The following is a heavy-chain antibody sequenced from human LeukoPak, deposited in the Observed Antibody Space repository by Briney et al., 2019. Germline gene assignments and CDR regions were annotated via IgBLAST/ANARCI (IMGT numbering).Heavy chain of an antibody. V-gene: IGHV4-59*12. D-gene: IGHD1-26*01. CDR3: ARGWPRRGSYFGGEPTFDY. Sequence: PSETLSLTCTVSGGSISSYYWSWIRQPPGKGLEWIGYIYYSGSTNYNPSLKSRVTISVDTSKNQFSLKLSSVTAADTAVYYCARGWPRRGSYFGGEPTFDYWGQGTLVTVSS. CDR1: GGSISSYY. J-gene: IGHJ4*02. CDR2: IYYSGST.